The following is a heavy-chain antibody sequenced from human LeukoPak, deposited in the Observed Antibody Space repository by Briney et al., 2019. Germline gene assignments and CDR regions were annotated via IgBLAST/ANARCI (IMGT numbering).Heavy chain of an antibody. CDR3: AKDKRITMIVVVMLFDY. CDR2: INSDGSST. D-gene: IGHD3-22*01. V-gene: IGHV3-74*01. Sequence: GGSLRLSCAASGFTFSSYWMHWVRQAPGKGLVWVSRINSDGSSTSYADSVKGRFTISRDNSKNTLYLQMNSLRAEDTAVYYCAKDKRITMIVVVMLFDYWGQGTLVTFSS. J-gene: IGHJ4*02. CDR1: GFTFSSYW.